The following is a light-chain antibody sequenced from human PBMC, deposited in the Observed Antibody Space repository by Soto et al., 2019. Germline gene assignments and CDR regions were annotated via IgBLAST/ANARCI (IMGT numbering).Light chain of an antibody. Sequence: QSVLTQPPSASGSPGQSVTISCTGTSSDVGGYNYVSWYQQHPGKAPKLMIYEVSKRPSGVPDRFSGSKSGNTASLTVSGLQAEDEADYYCSSYAGSNNLGHVFGTGTKVT. V-gene: IGLV2-8*01. J-gene: IGLJ1*01. CDR1: SSDVGGYNY. CDR3: SSYAGSNNLGHV. CDR2: EVS.